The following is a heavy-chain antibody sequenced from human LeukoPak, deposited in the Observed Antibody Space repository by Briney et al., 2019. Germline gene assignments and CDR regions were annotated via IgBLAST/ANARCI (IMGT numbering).Heavy chain of an antibody. CDR3: ASFGRVVVAALN. CDR2: ISSSSSTI. V-gene: IGHV3-48*02. D-gene: IGHD2-15*01. J-gene: IGHJ4*02. Sequence: PGGSLRLSCAASGFTFSSYSMNWVRQAPGKGLEWVSYISSSSSTIYYADSVKGRFTISRDNAKNSLYLQMNILRDEDTAVYYCASFGRVVVAALNWGQGTLVTVSS. CDR1: GFTFSSYS.